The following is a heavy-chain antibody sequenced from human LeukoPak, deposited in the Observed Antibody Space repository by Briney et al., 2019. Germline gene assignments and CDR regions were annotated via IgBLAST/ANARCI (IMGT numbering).Heavy chain of an antibody. CDR3: ARRKDFWSGYYTGYYYYMDV. D-gene: IGHD3-3*01. J-gene: IGHJ6*03. CDR1: GFTFSSYA. Sequence: PGGSLRLSCAASGFTFSSYAMHWVRQAPGKGLEWVALIPYDGSNKYYADSVKGRFTVSRDNSKNTLYLQMNSLRAEDTAVYYCARRKDFWSGYYTGYYYYMDVWGKGTTVTVSS. CDR2: IPYDGSNK. V-gene: IGHV3-30*04.